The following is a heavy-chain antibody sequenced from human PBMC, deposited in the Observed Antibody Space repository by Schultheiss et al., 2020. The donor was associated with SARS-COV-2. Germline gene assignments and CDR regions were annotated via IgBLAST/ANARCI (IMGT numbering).Heavy chain of an antibody. J-gene: IGHJ3*02. CDR2: IYSGGST. CDR3: ARDSLLLRAFDI. D-gene: IGHD3-22*01. Sequence: GGSLRLSCAASGFTVSSNYMSWVRQAPGKGLEWVSVIYSGGSTYYADSVKGRFTISRDNSKNTLYLQINSLRAEDTAVYYCARDSLLLRAFDIWGQGTMVTVSS. CDR1: GFTVSSNY. V-gene: IGHV3-66*01.